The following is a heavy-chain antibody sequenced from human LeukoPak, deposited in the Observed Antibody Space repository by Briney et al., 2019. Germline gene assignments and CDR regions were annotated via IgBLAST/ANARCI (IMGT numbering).Heavy chain of an antibody. J-gene: IGHJ4*02. CDR1: GFTFSSYW. D-gene: IGHD2-2*01. CDR3: ARDRYCSSTSCYYFDY. Sequence: GGSLRLSCAASGFTFSSYWMSWVRQAPGKGLEWVANIKQDGSEKYYVDSVKGRSTISRDNAKNSLYLQMNSLRAEDTAVYYCARDRYCSSTSCYYFDYWGQGTLVTVSS. CDR2: IKQDGSEK. V-gene: IGHV3-7*01.